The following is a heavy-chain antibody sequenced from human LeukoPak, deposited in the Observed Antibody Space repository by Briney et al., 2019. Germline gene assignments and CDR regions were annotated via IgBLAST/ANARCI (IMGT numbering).Heavy chain of an antibody. J-gene: IGHJ4*02. CDR2: INPNSGGT. CDR1: GYTFTSYD. CDR3: GRLPGYSTSRGHY. D-gene: IGHD6-13*01. Sequence: GASVKVSCKASGYTFTSYDINWVRQAPGQGLEWMGWINPNSGGTNYAQKFQDRVAMTRDTSINTAYMELSRLRSDDTAMYYCGRLPGYSTSRGHYWGQGTLVTVSS. V-gene: IGHV1-2*02.